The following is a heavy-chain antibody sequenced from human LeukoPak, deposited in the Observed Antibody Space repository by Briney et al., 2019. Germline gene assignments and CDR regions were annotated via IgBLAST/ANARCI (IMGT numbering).Heavy chain of an antibody. D-gene: IGHD5-18*01. CDR1: GFTFSSYS. Sequence: GGSLRLSCAASGFTFSSYSMSWVRQAPGKGLEWVSYTSSSSSTIYYADSVKGRFTISRDNAKNSLYLQMNSLRAEDTAVYYCARDREAAMVPYFLGYWGQGTLVTVSS. V-gene: IGHV3-48*04. J-gene: IGHJ4*02. CDR2: TSSSSSTI. CDR3: ARDREAAMVPYFLGY.